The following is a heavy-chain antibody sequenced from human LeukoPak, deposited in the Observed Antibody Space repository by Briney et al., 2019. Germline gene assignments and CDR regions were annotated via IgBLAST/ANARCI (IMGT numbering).Heavy chain of an antibody. CDR1: GLTFSNYA. V-gene: IGHV3-23*01. Sequence: GGSLKLSCVASGLTFSNYAMTWVRQAPGKGLEWVSGISGSGTTTFYAESVKGRFTISRDNSKNTLYLQMNSLRAEDTAIYHCAKLSVGTTMLGAFDLWGQGTMVTVSS. CDR2: ISGSGTTT. D-gene: IGHD1-26*01. CDR3: AKLSVGTTMLGAFDL. J-gene: IGHJ3*01.